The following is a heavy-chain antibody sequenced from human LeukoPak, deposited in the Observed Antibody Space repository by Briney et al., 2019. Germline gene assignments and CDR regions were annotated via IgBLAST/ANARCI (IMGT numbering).Heavy chain of an antibody. J-gene: IGHJ6*03. CDR1: GYTFTSYD. V-gene: IGHV1-8*01. CDR3: ARRPINTDALYYYYYYMDV. CDR2: MNPNSGNT. Sequence: EASVKVSCKASGYTFTSYDINWVRQATGQGLEWMGWMNPNSGNTGYAQKFQGRVTMTRNTSISTAYMELSSLRSEDTAVYYCARRPINTDALYYYYYYMDVWGKGTTVTVSS. D-gene: IGHD5-18*01.